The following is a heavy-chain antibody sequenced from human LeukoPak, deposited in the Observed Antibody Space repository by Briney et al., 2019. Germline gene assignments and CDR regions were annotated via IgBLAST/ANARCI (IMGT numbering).Heavy chain of an antibody. D-gene: IGHD6-13*01. V-gene: IGHV3-49*04. J-gene: IGHJ5*02. CDR1: GFTFGDYA. Sequence: PGRSLRLSCTASGFTFGDYAMSWDRQAPGKGLEWVGFIRSKAYGGTTEYAASVKGRFTISRDDSKSIAYLQMNSLKTEDTAVYYCTRGGSSSWYNRLGNWFDPWGQGTLVTVSS. CDR3: TRGGSSSWYNRLGNWFDP. CDR2: IRSKAYGGTT.